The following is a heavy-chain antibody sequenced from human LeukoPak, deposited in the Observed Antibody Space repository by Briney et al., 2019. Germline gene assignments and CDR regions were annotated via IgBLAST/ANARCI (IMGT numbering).Heavy chain of an antibody. CDR1: GFTFSSYG. Sequence: KAGGSLRLSCSASGFTFSSYGMHWVRQAPGKGLEYVSVISSNGGSTGYADSVKGRFTISRDNSKNTLYLQMSSLRVEDTAVYYCVKRLAGTYYFDYWGQGTLVTVSS. D-gene: IGHD3-10*01. J-gene: IGHJ4*02. V-gene: IGHV3-64D*06. CDR2: ISSNGGST. CDR3: VKRLAGTYYFDY.